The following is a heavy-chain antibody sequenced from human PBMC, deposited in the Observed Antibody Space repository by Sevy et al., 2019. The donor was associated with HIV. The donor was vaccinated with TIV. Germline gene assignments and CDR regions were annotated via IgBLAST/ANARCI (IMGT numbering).Heavy chain of an antibody. V-gene: IGHV3-53*01. D-gene: IGHD4-17*01. CDR2: IYSGGST. J-gene: IGHJ4*02. CDR1: GFTVSSNY. CDR3: ARDDYGDSY. Sequence: GGSLRLSRAASGFTVSSNYMSWVRQAPGKGLEWVSVIYSGGSTYYADSVKGRFTISRDNSKNTLYLQMNSLRAEDTAVYYCARDDYGDSYWGQGTLVTVSS.